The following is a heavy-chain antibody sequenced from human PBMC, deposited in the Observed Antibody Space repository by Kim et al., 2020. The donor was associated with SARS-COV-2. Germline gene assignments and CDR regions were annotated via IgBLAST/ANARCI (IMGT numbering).Heavy chain of an antibody. CDR3: AKDYSSGWYVGYFDL. V-gene: IGHV3-30*18. Sequence: GGSLRLSCAASGFTFSSYGMHWVRQAPGKGLEWVAVISYDGSNKYYADSVKGRFTISRDNSKNTLYLQMNSLRAEDTAVYYCAKDYSSGWYVGYFDLWGRGTLVTVSS. CDR2: ISYDGSNK. D-gene: IGHD6-19*01. CDR1: GFTFSSYG. J-gene: IGHJ2*01.